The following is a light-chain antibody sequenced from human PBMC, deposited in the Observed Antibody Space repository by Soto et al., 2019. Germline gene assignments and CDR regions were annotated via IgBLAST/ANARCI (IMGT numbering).Light chain of an antibody. CDR3: QKHNGAPIT. J-gene: IGKJ3*01. Sequence: DIQMTQSPSSLSASIGDRVTITCRASQGISNYLAWYQQKPGKVPKLLIYVASTLQSWVPSRFSGSGSGTDFTLNISSLQPEDVATYYCQKHNGAPITFGPGTKVDIK. CDR2: VAS. V-gene: IGKV1-27*01. CDR1: QGISNY.